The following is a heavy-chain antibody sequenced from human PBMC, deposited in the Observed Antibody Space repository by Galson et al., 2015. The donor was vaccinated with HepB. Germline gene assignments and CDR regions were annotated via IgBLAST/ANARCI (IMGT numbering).Heavy chain of an antibody. Sequence: SLRLSCAVSGFTFSSFWMHWARQAPGKGLEWVSRISGDGSSTSYADSVKGRFTISRDNARNTLYLQLNSLRAEDTAVYYCASLGSETYWGQGTLVTVSS. CDR2: ISGDGSST. CDR3: ASLGSETY. CDR1: GFTFSSFW. D-gene: IGHD3-10*01. J-gene: IGHJ4*02. V-gene: IGHV3-74*01.